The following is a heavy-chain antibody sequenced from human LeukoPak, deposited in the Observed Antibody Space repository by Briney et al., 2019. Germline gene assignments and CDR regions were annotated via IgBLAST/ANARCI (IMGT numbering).Heavy chain of an antibody. CDR1: GGSFSSYY. CDR3: TRAVNIRVEY. J-gene: IGHJ1*01. V-gene: IGHV4-4*07. Sequence: SETLSLTCTVSGGSFSSYYWTWIRQPAGKGLEWIGRIYNSGTTNYSPSLESRVTMSLDTSKNRFSLSLSSVTAADTALYCTRAVNIRVEYWGQGSLVTVSS. CDR2: IYNSGTT. D-gene: IGHD3-3*01.